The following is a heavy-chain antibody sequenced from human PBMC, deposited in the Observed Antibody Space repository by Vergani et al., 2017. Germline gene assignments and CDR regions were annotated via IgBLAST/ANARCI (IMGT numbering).Heavy chain of an antibody. V-gene: IGHV3-30*02. CDR2: LRYDGTTK. Sequence: QVQLVESGGGVVQPGGSLRLSCAASGFSFGSYGMHWVRVRQAPGEGLEWLAYLRYDGTTKQYADSVKGRFTISRDNSKNMLYLQMDSLRPEDTAMFYCVKDRGASIGFDDWGQGTQVTVSS. D-gene: IGHD2-2*01. CDR3: VKDRGASIGFDD. J-gene: IGHJ4*02. CDR1: GFSFGSYG.